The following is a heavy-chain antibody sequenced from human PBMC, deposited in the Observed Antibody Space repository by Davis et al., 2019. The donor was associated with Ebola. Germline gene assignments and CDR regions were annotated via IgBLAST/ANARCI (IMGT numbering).Heavy chain of an antibody. J-gene: IGHJ3*02. CDR1: GFTFSSYE. Sequence: PGGSLRLSCAASGFTFSSYEMNWVRQAPGKGLEWVSYISSSGSTIYYADSVKGRFTISRDNAKNSLYLQMNSLRAEDSAVYFCARDQGIAVSAKNDAFDIWGQGTRVTV. D-gene: IGHD6-19*01. CDR2: ISSSGSTI. CDR3: ARDQGIAVSAKNDAFDI. V-gene: IGHV3-48*03.